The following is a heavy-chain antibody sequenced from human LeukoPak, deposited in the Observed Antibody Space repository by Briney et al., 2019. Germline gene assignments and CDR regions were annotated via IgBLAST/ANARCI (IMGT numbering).Heavy chain of an antibody. J-gene: IGHJ4*02. Sequence: ASVKVSCKASGYTFTGYYMHWVRQAPGQGLEWMGWINSNSDGTNYAQKFQGRFTMTSATSISTAYVEVSRRTPDVSAVYYCAAFPLSSGLEYWGQGTLVTVSS. CDR2: INSNSDGT. D-gene: IGHD6-19*01. CDR3: AAFPLSSGLEY. V-gene: IGHV1-2*02. CDR1: GYTFTGYY.